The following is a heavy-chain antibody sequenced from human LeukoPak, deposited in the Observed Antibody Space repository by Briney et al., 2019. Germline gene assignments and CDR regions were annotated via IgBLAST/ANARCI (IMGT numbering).Heavy chain of an antibody. D-gene: IGHD2-21*02. CDR2: IYPADSDT. CDR3: ARLPHCGSDCYPTWFAS. Sequence: GESLQISCEGSGGSFTKFWIGWVRRMPGKGLELMGIIYPADSDTRYSPSFQGQVTISADKSISTAYLQWSSPKTSDTAMYYCARLPHCGSDCYPTWFASWGQGTLVTVSS. J-gene: IGHJ5*01. CDR1: GGSFTKFW. V-gene: IGHV5-51*01.